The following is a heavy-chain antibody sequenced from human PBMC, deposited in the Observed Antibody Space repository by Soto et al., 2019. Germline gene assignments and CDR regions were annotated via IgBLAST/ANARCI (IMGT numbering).Heavy chain of an antibody. D-gene: IGHD3-3*02. Sequence: SGTLALGCAVCGDCVFSSEFYLGWIRQPPGKGLEWIGSIFYLGSSYYNPSLKSRVTMSVDTSKNQFSLRLRSVTAADTALYFCARHSLALRKNNWFDPWGQRIMVTVSS. J-gene: IGHJ5*02. CDR2: IFYLGSS. CDR1: GDCVFSSEFY. V-gene: IGHV4-39*01. CDR3: ARHSLALRKNNWFDP.